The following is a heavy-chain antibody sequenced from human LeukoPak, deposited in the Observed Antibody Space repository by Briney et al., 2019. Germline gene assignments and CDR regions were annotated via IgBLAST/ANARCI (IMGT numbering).Heavy chain of an antibody. J-gene: IGHJ6*03. CDR3: AKGAKRLGYCSGGTCYSNYDYYYMDV. Sequence: GGSLRLSCAASGFTFSSYAMSWVRQAPGKGLEWVSAISGSGDSTYYADSVKGRFTISRNNSKNTLYLQMNSLRAEDTAVYYCAKGAKRLGYCSGGTCYSNYDYYYMDVWGKGTTVTISS. CDR1: GFTFSSYA. V-gene: IGHV3-23*01. CDR2: ISGSGDST. D-gene: IGHD2-15*01.